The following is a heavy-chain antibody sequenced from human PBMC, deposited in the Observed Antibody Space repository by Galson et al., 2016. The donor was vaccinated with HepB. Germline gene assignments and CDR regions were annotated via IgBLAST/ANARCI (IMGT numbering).Heavy chain of an antibody. J-gene: IGHJ4*02. CDR2: IYSNGDT. D-gene: IGHD2/OR15-2a*01. Sequence: SLRLSCAASGFTVSNNYMKWVRQAPGKGLEWVSLIYSNGDTRYADSVKGRFTISRDNFKNTVYLHMNNLRAEDTAMYYCSRDRLRLSQNTVIGLWGQGTLVTVSS. V-gene: IGHV3-53*01. CDR1: GFTVSNNY. CDR3: SRDRLRLSQNTVIGL.